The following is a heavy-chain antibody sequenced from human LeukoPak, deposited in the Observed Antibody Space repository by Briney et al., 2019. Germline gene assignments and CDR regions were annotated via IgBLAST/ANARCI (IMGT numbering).Heavy chain of an antibody. Sequence: GGSLRLSCAASGFTFSSYAMTWVRQAPGKGLEWVSAISGSGGGTYYADSVKGRFTITRDNSKNTLYLQMNSLSAEDTAVYYCAKRISSSWWGFDYCGQRALVTVAS. J-gene: IGHJ4*02. V-gene: IGHV3-23*01. CDR1: GFTFSSYA. CDR2: ISGSGGGT. D-gene: IGHD6-13*01. CDR3: AKRISSSWWGFDY.